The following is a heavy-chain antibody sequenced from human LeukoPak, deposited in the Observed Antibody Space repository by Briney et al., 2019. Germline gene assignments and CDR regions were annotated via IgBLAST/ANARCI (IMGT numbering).Heavy chain of an antibody. J-gene: IGHJ4*02. Sequence: GGSLRLSCAASGFTFSTYAMYWVRQAPGKGLEWVSGIFGRGGSAHYADSVKGRFTISRDNSKSTIHLQMNSLRAEDTAVYYCGKTTTGYSSGRYPGWPVDNWGQGTLVTVSS. CDR3: GKTTTGYSSGRYPGWPVDN. D-gene: IGHD6-19*01. CDR1: GFTFSTYA. CDR2: IFGRGGSA. V-gene: IGHV3-23*01.